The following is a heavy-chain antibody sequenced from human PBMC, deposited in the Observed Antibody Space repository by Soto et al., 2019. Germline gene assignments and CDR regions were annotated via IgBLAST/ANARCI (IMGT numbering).Heavy chain of an antibody. Sequence: SVKVSCKASGYTFTSYDINWVRQATGQGLEWMGWMNPNSGNTGYAQKFQGRVTMTRNTSISTAYMELSSLRYEDNAVYYCATYNTSPLAFRGVIREMTYSSYAIDVCGQGSTVTLSS. V-gene: IGHV1-8*01. CDR1: GYTFTSYD. CDR3: ATYNTSPLAFRGVIREMTYSSYAIDV. D-gene: IGHD3-10*01. J-gene: IGHJ6*02. CDR2: MNPNSGNT.